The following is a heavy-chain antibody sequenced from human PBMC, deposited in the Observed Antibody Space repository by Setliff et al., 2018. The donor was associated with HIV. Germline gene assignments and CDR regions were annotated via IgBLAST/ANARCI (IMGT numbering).Heavy chain of an antibody. CDR3: AGDVGSHYDSREYYFDY. D-gene: IGHD3-22*01. Sequence: SETLSLTCNVSGGSISSYYWSWIRQSPEKGLEWIGYIYYSGSTYYSPSLKSRVTISIDTSKNQFSLRLSSVTAADTAVYYCAGDVGSHYDSREYYFDYWGQGTLVTVSS. V-gene: IGHV4-59*01. J-gene: IGHJ4*02. CDR1: GGSISSYY. CDR2: IYYSGST.